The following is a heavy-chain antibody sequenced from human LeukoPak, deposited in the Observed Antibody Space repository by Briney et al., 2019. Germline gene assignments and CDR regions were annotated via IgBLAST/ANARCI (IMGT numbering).Heavy chain of an antibody. D-gene: IGHD3-3*01. CDR3: ARDHYDFWSGYSNWFDP. V-gene: IGHV3-30*12. CDR1: GFAFNTYG. Sequence: GGSLRLSCATFGFAFNTYGMHWVRQAPGKGLEWVAFVSLDGGTQNYADSVKGRFTISRDNAKNSLYLQMNSLRAEDTAVYYCARDHYDFWSGYSNWFDPWGQGTLVTVSS. CDR2: VSLDGGTQ. J-gene: IGHJ5*02.